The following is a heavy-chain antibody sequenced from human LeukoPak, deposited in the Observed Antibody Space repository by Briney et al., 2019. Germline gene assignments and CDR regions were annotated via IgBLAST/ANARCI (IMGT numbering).Heavy chain of an antibody. CDR2: ISAYNGNT. D-gene: IGHD2-15*01. J-gene: IGHJ4*02. CDR3: ARRGCSGGSCYLFDY. CDR1: GYTFTSYG. Sequence: ASVKVSCKASGYTFTSYGISWVRQAPGQGLEWMGWISAYNGNTNYAQKLQGRVTMTTDTSTSTAYMELRSLRSDDTAVYYCARRGCSGGSCYLFDYWGQGTLVTVSS. V-gene: IGHV1-18*01.